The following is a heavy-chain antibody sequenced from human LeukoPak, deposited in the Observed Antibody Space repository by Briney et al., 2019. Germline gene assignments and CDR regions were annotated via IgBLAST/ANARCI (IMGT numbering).Heavy chain of an antibody. CDR3: ARGRQAGGPYYSDY. CDR2: INSAGVST. V-gene: IGHV3-21*01. D-gene: IGHD6-25*01. CDR1: GFTFSAYA. Sequence: GWSLRLSCATSGFTFSAYAINWVRQAPGKGLEWVSSINSAGVSTYYADSVKGRFTIPRDNAQNSLFLQLTSLRAEDTAVYYCARGRQAGGPYYSDYWGQGTLVTVSS. J-gene: IGHJ4*02.